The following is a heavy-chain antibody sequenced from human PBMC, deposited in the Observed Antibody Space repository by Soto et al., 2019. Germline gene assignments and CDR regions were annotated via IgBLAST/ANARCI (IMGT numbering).Heavy chain of an antibody. J-gene: IGHJ6*02. CDR2: INNDGSNA. V-gene: IGHV3-74*01. CDR1: GFTFSNSW. Sequence: EVQLVESGGGVVQPGGSLRLSCRGSGFTFSNSWMHWVRHTPGKGLVWVSRINNDGSNAAYADSVKGRFTISRDNAKNTLYMYMNFLRVVDTAVYYCTRDETGSDVCGQGTTVTVSS. CDR3: TRDETGSDV.